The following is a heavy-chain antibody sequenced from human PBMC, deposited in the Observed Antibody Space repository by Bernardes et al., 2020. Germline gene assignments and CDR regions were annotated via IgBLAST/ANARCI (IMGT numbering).Heavy chain of an antibody. V-gene: IGHV3-23*01. CDR3: AKMVTKPTYYYYYMDV. CDR2: ISGSGGST. J-gene: IGHJ6*03. Sequence: GSLSLSCAASGFTFSRYAMSWVRPAPGKGLEWVSAISGSGGSTYYADSVKGRFTISRDNSKNTLYLQMNSLRAEDTAVYYCAKMVTKPTYYYYYMDVWGKGTTVTVSS. D-gene: IGHD5-18*01. CDR1: GFTFSRYA.